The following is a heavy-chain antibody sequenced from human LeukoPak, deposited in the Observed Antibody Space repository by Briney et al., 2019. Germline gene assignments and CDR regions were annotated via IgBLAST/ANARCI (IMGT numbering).Heavy chain of an antibody. CDR3: ARISAGTLFDY. J-gene: IGHJ4*02. CDR1: GFTLSDYY. CDR2: IRSNDGAT. Sequence: GGSLRLSCAASGFTLSDYYMSWIRQPPGKGPEWVSYIRSNDGATYYADSVKGRFTISRDSAKNSLYLQINSLRVDDTAVYFCARISAGTLFDYWGQGTLVTVSS. V-gene: IGHV3-11*01. D-gene: IGHD6-19*01.